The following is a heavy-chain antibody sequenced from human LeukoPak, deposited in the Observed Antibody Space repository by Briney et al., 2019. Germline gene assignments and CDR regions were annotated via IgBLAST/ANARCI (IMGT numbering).Heavy chain of an antibody. D-gene: IGHD3-3*01. CDR1: GGSISSGSYY. V-gene: IGHV4-61*02. J-gene: IGHJ3*02. CDR3: ARGWSGYPIRLFDI. Sequence: PSETLSLTCTVSGGSISSGSYYWSWIRQPAGKGLEWIGRIYTSGSTNYNPSLKSRVTISVDTSKNQFSLKLSSVTAADTAVYYCARGWSGYPIRLFDIWGQGTMVTVSS. CDR2: IYTSGST.